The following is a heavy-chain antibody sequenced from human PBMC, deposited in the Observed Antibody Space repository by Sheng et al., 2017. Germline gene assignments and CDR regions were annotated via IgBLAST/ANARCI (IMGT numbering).Heavy chain of an antibody. V-gene: IGHV1-69*13. CDR2: IIPIFGTA. Sequence: QVQLVQSGAEVKKPGSSVKVSCKASGGTFSSYAISWVRQAPGQGLEWMGGIIPIFGTANYAQKFQGRVTITADESTSTAYMELSSLRSEDTAVYYCASSFLSVRVVVAPYYFDYWGQGTLVTVSS. D-gene: IGHD2-15*01. J-gene: IGHJ4*02. CDR1: GGTFSSYA. CDR3: ASSFLSVRVVVAPYYFDY.